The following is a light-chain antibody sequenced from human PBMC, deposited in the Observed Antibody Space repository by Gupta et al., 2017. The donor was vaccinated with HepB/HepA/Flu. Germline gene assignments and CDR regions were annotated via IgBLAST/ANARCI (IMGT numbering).Light chain of an antibody. V-gene: IGKV1-27*01. J-gene: IGKJ1*01. Sequence: IQMTQSPSSLSASVGDRVTITCRASQAIGNDLAWYQQKPGKVPKALIYGASTLQSGVSSRFSGSGSGTDFTLTISSLQPEDVATYYCQKDNSAPRTFGQGTKVDIK. CDR3: QKDNSAPRT. CDR1: QAIGND. CDR2: GAS.